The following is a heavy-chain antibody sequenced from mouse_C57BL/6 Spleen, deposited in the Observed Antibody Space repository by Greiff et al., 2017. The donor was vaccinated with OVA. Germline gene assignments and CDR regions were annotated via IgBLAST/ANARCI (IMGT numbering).Heavy chain of an antibody. J-gene: IGHJ3*01. Sequence: EVQRVESGGGLVQPGGSLSLSCAASGFTFTDYYMSWVRQPPGKALEWLGFIRNKANGYTTEYSASVKGRFTISRDNSQSILYLQMNALRAEDSATYYCARYELRAWFAYWGQGTLVTVSA. CDR2: IRNKANGYTT. CDR1: GFTFTDYY. D-gene: IGHD1-1*01. V-gene: IGHV7-3*01. CDR3: ARYELRAWFAY.